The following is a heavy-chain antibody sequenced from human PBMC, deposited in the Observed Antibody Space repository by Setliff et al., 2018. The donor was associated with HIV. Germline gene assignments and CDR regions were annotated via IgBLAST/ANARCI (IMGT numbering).Heavy chain of an antibody. CDR1: GYSLSSDYY. D-gene: IGHD3-22*01. CDR2: IYHSGST. J-gene: IGHJ4*02. V-gene: IGHV4-38-2*02. Sequence: PSETLSLTCAVSGYSLSSDYYWGWIRQPPGKGLEWIASIYHSGSTYYNPSLKSRVTVSADTSKNQFSLKLTSVTAADTAVYYCARDRLTYYFDYWGQGILVTVSS. CDR3: ARDRLTYYFDY.